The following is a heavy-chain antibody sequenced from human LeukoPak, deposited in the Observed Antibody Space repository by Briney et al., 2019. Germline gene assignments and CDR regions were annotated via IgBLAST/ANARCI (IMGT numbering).Heavy chain of an antibody. CDR2: IIPIFGTA. CDR3: ARDEGPDSGSYPEYFQH. Sequence: ASVKVSCKASGGTFSSYAISWVRQAPGQGLEWMGGIIPIFGTANYAQKFQGRVTITADESTSTAYMELSSLRSEDTAVYYCARDEGPDSGSYPEYFQHWGQGTLVTVSS. V-gene: IGHV1-69*13. J-gene: IGHJ1*01. CDR1: GGTFSSYA. D-gene: IGHD1-26*01.